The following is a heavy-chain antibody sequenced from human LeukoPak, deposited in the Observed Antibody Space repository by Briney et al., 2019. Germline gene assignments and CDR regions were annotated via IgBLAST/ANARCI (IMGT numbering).Heavy chain of an antibody. CDR2: ISAYNGNT. CDR3: ARDHPVYGSRSYYPN. D-gene: IGHD3-10*01. Sequence: ASVKVSCKASGYTFTSYGISWVRQAPGQGLEWMGWISAYNGNTNYAQKLQGRVTMTTDTSTSTAYMELRSLRSDDTAVYYCARDHPVYGSRSYYPNWGQGTLVTVSS. V-gene: IGHV1-18*01. J-gene: IGHJ4*02. CDR1: GYTFTSYG.